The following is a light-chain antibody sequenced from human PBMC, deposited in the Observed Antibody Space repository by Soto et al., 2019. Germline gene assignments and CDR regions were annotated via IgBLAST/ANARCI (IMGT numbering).Light chain of an antibody. J-gene: IGKJ5*01. CDR2: DTS. CDR1: QSVSGN. CDR3: QQYHNWPT. V-gene: IGKV3-15*01. Sequence: IVMTQSPATLSMSPGERVTLSCRASQSVSGNLAWYQQKLGQAPRLLIYDTSTRATGIPARFSGSGSGTDFTLTISRLQSEDFAVYYCQQYHNWPTFGQGTRVEIK.